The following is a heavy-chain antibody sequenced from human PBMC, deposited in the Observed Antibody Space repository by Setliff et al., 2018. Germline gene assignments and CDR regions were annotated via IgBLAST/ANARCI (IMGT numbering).Heavy chain of an antibody. D-gene: IGHD3-16*02. J-gene: IGHJ4*02. CDR2: INHSGST. CDR1: GRSFSTYY. Sequence: KPSETLSLTCTVYGRSFSTYYWIWIRQPPGKGLEWIGEINHSGSTNYNPSLKSRVTISVDTSKNQFSLKLSSVTAADTAVYYCVGVSYLYWGQGTLVTVSS. V-gene: IGHV4-34*01. CDR3: VGVSYLY.